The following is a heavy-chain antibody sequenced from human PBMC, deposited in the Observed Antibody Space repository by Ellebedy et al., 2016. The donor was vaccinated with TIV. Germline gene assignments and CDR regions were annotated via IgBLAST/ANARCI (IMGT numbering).Heavy chain of an antibody. V-gene: IGHV4-30-2*01. J-gene: IGHJ5*02. CDR3: ARGPHRRFAA. CDR2: IYHSGST. CDR1: GDSINSGSYS. Sequence: MPSETLSLTCVVSGDSINSGSYSWSWIRHPPGKGLEWIGYIYHSGSTWYNPSFQGRVPISVDTSKTQFSLRLNPVPAADTAVYYCARGPHRRFAAWGQGSLVTVSS.